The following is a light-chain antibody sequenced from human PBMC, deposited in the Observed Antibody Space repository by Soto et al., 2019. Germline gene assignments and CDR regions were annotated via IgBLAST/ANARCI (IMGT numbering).Light chain of an antibody. CDR3: TSYTSSGTVL. Sequence: QSALTQPASVSGSPGQSITISCTGTSGDVGGYNYVSWYLQHPGKAPKLMIYEVSNRPSGVSNRFSGSKSANTASLTISGLQAEDEAHYYCTSYTSSGTVLFGGGTKLTVL. CDR1: SGDVGGYNY. V-gene: IGLV2-14*01. J-gene: IGLJ2*01. CDR2: EVS.